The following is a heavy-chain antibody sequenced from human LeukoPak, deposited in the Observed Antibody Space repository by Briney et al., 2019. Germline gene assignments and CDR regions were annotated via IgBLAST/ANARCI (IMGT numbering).Heavy chain of an antibody. V-gene: IGHV3-23*01. CDR1: GFTFSDYA. Sequence: GGSLRLSCAASGFTFSDYAMSWVRQAPAKGLEWVSSINGNGGGSYYIDSVKGRFTVSRDNSENALYQQMNDLRTEDTAVYFCVKGGTADRVGWTHWGRGSLVTVFS. CDR3: VKGGTADRVGWTH. CDR2: INGNGGGS. D-gene: IGHD7-27*01. J-gene: IGHJ4*02.